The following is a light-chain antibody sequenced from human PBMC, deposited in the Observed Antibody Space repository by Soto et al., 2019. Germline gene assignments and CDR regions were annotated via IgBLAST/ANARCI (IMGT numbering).Light chain of an antibody. CDR3: LQNHNYPRT. V-gene: IGKV1-6*01. CDR2: GAS. CDR1: QDISDD. Sequence: AIQMTQSPSSLSASVGDRVTITCRASQDISDDVGWYQQTPGKAPKLLISGASRLQSGVPSRFSGSGSGAVFTLAITSLRPEDSATYYCLQNHNYPRTFGQGTKVEI. J-gene: IGKJ1*01.